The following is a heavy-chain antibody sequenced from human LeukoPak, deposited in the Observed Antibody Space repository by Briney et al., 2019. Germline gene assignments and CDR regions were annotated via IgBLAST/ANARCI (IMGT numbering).Heavy chain of an antibody. Sequence: PETLSLTCTDSGGSISSYYWSWIRQPAGKGLEWIGRIYSSGSTNYNPSLKSRVTMSVDTSKNQFSLKLSSVTAADAAVYYCARGGKATVVTVWGQGTLVTVSS. CDR1: GGSISSYY. J-gene: IGHJ4*02. CDR2: IYSSGST. D-gene: IGHD4-23*01. V-gene: IGHV4-4*07. CDR3: ARGGKATVVTV.